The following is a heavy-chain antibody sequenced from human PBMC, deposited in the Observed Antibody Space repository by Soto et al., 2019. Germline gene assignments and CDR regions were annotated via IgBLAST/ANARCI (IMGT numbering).Heavy chain of an antibody. CDR3: ARDAKDFVLMVYAPIDAFDI. CDR2: ISAYNGNT. V-gene: IGHV1-18*01. CDR1: GYTFTSYG. Sequence: ASVKVSCKASGYTFTSYGISWVRQAPGQGLEWMGWISAYNGNTNYAQKLQGRVTMTTDTSTSTAYMELRSLRSDDTAVYYCARDAKDFVLMVYAPIDAFDIWGQGTMVTVSS. D-gene: IGHD2-8*01. J-gene: IGHJ3*02.